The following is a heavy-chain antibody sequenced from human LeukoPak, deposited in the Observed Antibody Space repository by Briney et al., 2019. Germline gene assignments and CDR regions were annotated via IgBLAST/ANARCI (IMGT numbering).Heavy chain of an antibody. D-gene: IGHD3-22*01. V-gene: IGHV7-4-1*02. Sequence: ASVKVSCKASGYTFTSYAMNWVRQAPGQGLEWMGWINTNTGNPTYAQGFTGRFVFSLDTSVSTAYLQISSLKAEDTAVYYCASSSSGYFGLRAFDIWGQGTMVTVSS. CDR3: ASSSSGYFGLRAFDI. J-gene: IGHJ3*02. CDR1: GYTFTSYA. CDR2: INTNTGNP.